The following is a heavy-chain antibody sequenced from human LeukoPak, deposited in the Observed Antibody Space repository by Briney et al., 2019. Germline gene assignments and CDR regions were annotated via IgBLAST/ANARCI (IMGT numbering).Heavy chain of an antibody. CDR1: RFTFSDHH. V-gene: IGHV3-72*01. D-gene: IGHD2/OR15-2a*01. Sequence: PGGSLRLSCATSRFTFSDHHMDWVRQAPGKGLEWVGRSMDKANSYSTEYATSVKGRFTISRDDSKNSLYLQMNSLRTEDTAAYYCVSYYLGYWGQGTLVTVSS. J-gene: IGHJ4*02. CDR3: VSYYLGY. CDR2: SMDKANSYST.